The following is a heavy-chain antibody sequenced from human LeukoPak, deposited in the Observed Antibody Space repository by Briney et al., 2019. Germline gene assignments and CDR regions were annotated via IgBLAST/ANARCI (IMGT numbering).Heavy chain of an antibody. CDR2: IYYSGST. D-gene: IGHD2-2*02. CDR3: ARGSGGYCSSTSCCTGYYYYYYMDV. Sequence: SQTLSLTCTVSGGSISSGGYYWSWIRQHPGKGLEWIGYIYYSGSTYYNPSLKSRVTISVDASKNQFSLKLSSVTAADTAVYYCARGSGGYCSSTSCCTGYYYYYYMDVWGKGTTVTVSS. J-gene: IGHJ6*03. V-gene: IGHV4-31*03. CDR1: GGSISSGGYY.